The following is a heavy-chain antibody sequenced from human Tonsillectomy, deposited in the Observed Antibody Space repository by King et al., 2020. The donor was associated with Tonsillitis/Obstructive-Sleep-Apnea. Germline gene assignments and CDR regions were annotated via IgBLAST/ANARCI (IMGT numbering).Heavy chain of an antibody. D-gene: IGHD4-17*01. V-gene: IGHV4-30-2*01. J-gene: IGHJ5*02. CDR3: ARVSEDRGDLDCSWFEP. CDR1: GGSISSGGYS. CDR2: IYHSGST. Sequence: LQLQESGSGLVKPSQTLSLTCAVSGGSISSGGYSWSWIRQPPGKGLEYIGYIYHSGSTYYNPSLKSRVTISVDRSKNQFSLKLSSVTAADTAVYYCARVSEDRGDLDCSWFEPWGQGTLVTVSS.